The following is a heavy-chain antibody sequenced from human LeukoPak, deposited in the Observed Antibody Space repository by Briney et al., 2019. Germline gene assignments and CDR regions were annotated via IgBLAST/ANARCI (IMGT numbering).Heavy chain of an antibody. Sequence: GGSLRLSCAASGFTFSSYGMHWVRQAPGKGLEWVAVIWYDGSNKCYADSVKGRFTISRDNSKNTLYLQMNSLRAEDTAVYYCAKGDSSGYYTYFQHWGQGTLVTVSS. CDR1: GFTFSSYG. CDR2: IWYDGSNK. V-gene: IGHV3-33*06. CDR3: AKGDSSGYYTYFQH. J-gene: IGHJ1*01. D-gene: IGHD3-22*01.